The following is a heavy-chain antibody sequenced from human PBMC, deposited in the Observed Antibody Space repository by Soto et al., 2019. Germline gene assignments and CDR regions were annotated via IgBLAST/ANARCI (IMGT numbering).Heavy chain of an antibody. CDR3: AKGRMKGTNTVYRMDV. Sequence: GGSLRLSCAASGFIFSNYAMRWVRQAPGKGLEWVSAISASSTTIYYADPVKGRFTISRDNSKNTLYLQMSNLRAEDTAEYYCAKGRMKGTNTVYRMDVWGQWPTVTVSS. D-gene: IGHD4-17*01. V-gene: IGHV3-23*01. CDR1: GFIFSNYA. CDR2: ISASSTTI. J-gene: IGHJ6*02.